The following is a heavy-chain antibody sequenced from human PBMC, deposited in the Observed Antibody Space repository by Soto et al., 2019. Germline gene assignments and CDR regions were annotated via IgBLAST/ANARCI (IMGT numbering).Heavy chain of an antibody. V-gene: IGHV3-23*01. CDR1: GLTFNTQP. CDR2: ISVSGDNT. CDR3: VKDRSTSDWYGYFDY. D-gene: IGHD6-19*01. Sequence: EVQLLESGGGLEQPGGSLRLSFAASGLTFNTQPITWAAQPPGKGLEWVSSISVSGDNTYNADAVKGRFTISRDNSKNTLYLQMNSLRAEDTAVYYCVKDRSTSDWYGYFDYWGQGTLVTVSS. J-gene: IGHJ4*02.